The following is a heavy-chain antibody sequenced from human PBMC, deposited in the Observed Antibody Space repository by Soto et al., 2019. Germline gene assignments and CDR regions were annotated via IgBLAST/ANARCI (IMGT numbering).Heavy chain of an antibody. CDR2: INAGNGNT. V-gene: IGHV1-3*01. Sequence: GASVKVSCKASGYTFTSYAMHWVRQAPGQRLEWMGWINAGNGNTKYSQKFQGRVTITRDTSASTAYMELSSLRSEDTAVYYCARDHYYDSSGYYGFDYWGQGTLVTVSS. CDR1: GYTFTSYA. D-gene: IGHD3-22*01. CDR3: ARDHYYDSSGYYGFDY. J-gene: IGHJ4*02.